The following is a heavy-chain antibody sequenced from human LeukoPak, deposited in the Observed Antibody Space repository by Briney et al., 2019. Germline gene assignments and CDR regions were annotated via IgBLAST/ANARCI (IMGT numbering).Heavy chain of an antibody. CDR3: ARAIVVVPAAIAGMDV. V-gene: IGHV4-34*01. CDR1: GGPFSGYY. D-gene: IGHD2-2*02. CDR2: INHSGST. Sequence: PSETLSLTCAVYGGPFSGYYWSWIRQPPGKGLEWIGEINHSGSTNYNPSLKSRVTISVDTSKNQFSLKLSSVTAADTAVYYCARAIVVVPAAIAGMDVWGQGTTVTVSS. J-gene: IGHJ6*02.